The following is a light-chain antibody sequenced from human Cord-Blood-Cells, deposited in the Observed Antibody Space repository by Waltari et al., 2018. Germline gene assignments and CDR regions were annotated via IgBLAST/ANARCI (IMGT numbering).Light chain of an antibody. CDR3: QQYGSAPRT. J-gene: IGKJ1*01. CDR2: GAS. V-gene: IGKV3-20*01. Sequence: IVFPQSPGTLSLSPGECATDSCRASQSISSSYLAWYQQKPGQAPRLLIYGASSRAPGIPDRFSGSGSGTDFTLTISRLGTEDVAVYYCQQYGSAPRTFGQGTKVEIK. CDR1: QSISSSY.